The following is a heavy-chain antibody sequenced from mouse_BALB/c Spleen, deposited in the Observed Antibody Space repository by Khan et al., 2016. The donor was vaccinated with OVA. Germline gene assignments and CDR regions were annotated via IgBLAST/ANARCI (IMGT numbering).Heavy chain of an antibody. CDR2: IYPGSGSI. Sequence: VQLQESGPELVKPGASLKMSCKASGYTFTDYVICWVTQRTGQCLEWIGEIYPGSGSIYYNEKFKGKATLTADTSPTTAYLLLSSLTSEDSAVFCWAKICYGNSYAMDDWGQGTSVTVSS. J-gene: IGHJ4*01. V-gene: IGHV1-77*01. CDR1: GYTFTDYV. D-gene: IGHD2-1*01. CDR3: AKICYGNSYAMDD.